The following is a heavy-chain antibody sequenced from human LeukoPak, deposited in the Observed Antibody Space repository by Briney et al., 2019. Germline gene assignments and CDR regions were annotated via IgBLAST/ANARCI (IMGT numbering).Heavy chain of an antibody. Sequence: GGSLRLSCAASGFTFSSYSMNWVRQAPGKGLEWVSYISGSSSTIYYADSVKGRFTISRDNAKNSLYLQMNSLRAEDTAVYYCARGPYRGGDCPNWFDSWGQGTLVTVSS. V-gene: IGHV3-48*04. CDR2: ISGSSSTI. CDR1: GFTFSSYS. CDR3: ARGPYRGGDCPNWFDS. D-gene: IGHD2-21*02. J-gene: IGHJ5*01.